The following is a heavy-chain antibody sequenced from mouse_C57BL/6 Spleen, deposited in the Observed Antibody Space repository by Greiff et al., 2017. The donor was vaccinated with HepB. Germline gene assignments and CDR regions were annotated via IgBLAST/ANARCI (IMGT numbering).Heavy chain of an antibody. CDR3: ARGLYYSGTYYAMDY. CDR1: GYTFTSYW. Sequence: QVQLQQPGAELVKPGASVKLSCKASGYTFTSYWMHWVKQRPGQGLEWIGMIHPNSGSTNYNEKFKSKATLTVDKSSSTAYMQLSSLTSEDSAVYYCARGLYYSGTYYAMDYWGQGTSVTVSS. CDR2: IHPNSGST. V-gene: IGHV1-64*01. D-gene: IGHD1-1*01. J-gene: IGHJ4*01.